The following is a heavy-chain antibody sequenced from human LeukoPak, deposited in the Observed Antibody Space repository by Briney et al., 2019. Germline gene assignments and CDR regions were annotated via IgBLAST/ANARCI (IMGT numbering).Heavy chain of an antibody. V-gene: IGHV5-51*01. CDR1: GYTYTTYW. CDR3: AKLRWPQGDRSSFDF. J-gene: IGHJ4*02. CDR2: INPSDSDN. D-gene: IGHD5-24*01. Sequence: GESLKISCKGSGYTYTTYWIGWVRQMPGNSLEWMGIINPSDSDNRYSPSFQDEVTISADKSITTAYLQWTSLKASDTAIYYCAKLRWPQGDRSSFDFWGQGTLVTVSS.